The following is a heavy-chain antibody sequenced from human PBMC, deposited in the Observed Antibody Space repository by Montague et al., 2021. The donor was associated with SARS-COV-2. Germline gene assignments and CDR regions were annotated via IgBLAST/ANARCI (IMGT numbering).Heavy chain of an antibody. CDR3: ARGCVTPAGFDY. Sequence: SETLSLTCSVSGDFIGTDYYWWWRRQSPGKGMEWSGSNYLHGNAYYNPSRNRRVTISLDTSNNQFSMRLTSVTTTDTAVYYCARGCVTPAGFDYWGQGSRVIVSS. CDR1: GDFIGTDYY. V-gene: IGHV4-38-2*02. CDR2: NYLHGNA. D-gene: IGHD2-21*02. J-gene: IGHJ4*02.